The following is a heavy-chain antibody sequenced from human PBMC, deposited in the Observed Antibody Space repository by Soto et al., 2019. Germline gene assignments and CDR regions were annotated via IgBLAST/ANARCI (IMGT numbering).Heavy chain of an antibody. V-gene: IGHV3-66*01. CDR1: GFTVSSKY. CDR3: ARDDVLCDGGRCSGVPLDG. D-gene: IGHD2-15*01. Sequence: GGSLRLSCAASGFTVSSKYMSWVRQAPGKGLEWVSLIQSGGPTYYADSVKGRFTISRDTSENTLHLQMDSLGAEDTAVYYCARDDVLCDGGRCSGVPLDGWGKGTTVTFAS. J-gene: IGHJ6*04. CDR2: IQSGGPT.